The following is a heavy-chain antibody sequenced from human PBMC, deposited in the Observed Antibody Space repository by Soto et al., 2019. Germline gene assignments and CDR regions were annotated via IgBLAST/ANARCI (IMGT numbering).Heavy chain of an antibody. V-gene: IGHV5-51*01. CDR2: IYPGDSDT. D-gene: IGHD2-2*01. CDR3: ARDCCSGTTCYEFDY. Sequence: GESLKISCKGSGYRFTNYWIGWVRQMPGKGLEWMGIIYPGDSDTRYSPSFQGQVTISADKSINTAYLQWSSLKASDTAMYYCARDCCSGTTCYEFDYWGQGTLVTVSS. J-gene: IGHJ4*02. CDR1: GYRFTNYW.